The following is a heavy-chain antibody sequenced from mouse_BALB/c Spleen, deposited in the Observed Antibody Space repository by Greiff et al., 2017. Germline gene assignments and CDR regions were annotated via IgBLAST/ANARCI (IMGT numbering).Heavy chain of an antibody. J-gene: IGHJ4*01. Sequence: SGTVLARPGASVTMSCKASGYSFTSYWMHWVKQRPGQGLEWIGAIYPGNSATSYNQKFKGKAKLTAVTSASTAYMELSSLTNEDSAVYYSTRGSTGTDAMDYWGQGTSVTVSS. V-gene: IGHV1-5*01. CDR3: TRGSTGTDAMDY. CDR2: IYPGNSAT. D-gene: IGHD4-1*01. CDR1: GYSFTSYW.